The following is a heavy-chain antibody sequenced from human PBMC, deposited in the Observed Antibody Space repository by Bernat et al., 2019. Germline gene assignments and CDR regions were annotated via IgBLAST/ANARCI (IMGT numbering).Heavy chain of an antibody. CDR2: INQDGGAK. J-gene: IGHJ4*02. V-gene: IGHV3-7*04. CDR3: ARSPGIGTVDY. CDR1: GFTFSMYW. Sequence: EVQLVESGGGLVQPGGSLRLSCSASGFTFSMYWMSWVRQAPGKGLEWVAKINQDGGAKYYVDSVMGRFTISRDNAKNSLYLQMSSLRVEETAVKDCARSPGIGTVDYWGQGALVTVSS. D-gene: IGHD4-17*01.